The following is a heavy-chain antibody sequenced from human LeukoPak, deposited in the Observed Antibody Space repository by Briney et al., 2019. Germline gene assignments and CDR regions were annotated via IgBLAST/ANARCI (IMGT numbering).Heavy chain of an antibody. Sequence: AASVKVSCKASGYTFTDYYMHWVRQAPGQGLEWMGWINLNSGGTNFAQRFQGRVTMTRDTSISTAYMDLSRLISDDTAVYYCARVDDSSGYYYVGGHFDYWGQGTLVTVSS. CDR2: INLNSGGT. V-gene: IGHV1-2*02. CDR1: GYTFTDYY. CDR3: ARVDDSSGYYYVGGHFDY. D-gene: IGHD3-22*01. J-gene: IGHJ4*02.